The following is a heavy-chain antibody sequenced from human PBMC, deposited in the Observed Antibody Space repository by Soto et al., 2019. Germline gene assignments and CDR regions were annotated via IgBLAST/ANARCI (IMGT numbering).Heavy chain of an antibody. V-gene: IGHV1-69*13. J-gene: IGHJ6*02. Sequence: SVKVSCKASGGTFSSYAISWVRQAPGQGLEWMGGIIPIFGTANYAQKFQGRVTITVDESTSTAYMELSSLRSEDTAVYYCATATYYYYGMDVWGQGTTVTVSS. CDR1: GGTFSSYA. CDR2: IIPIFGTA. CDR3: ATATYYYYGMDV.